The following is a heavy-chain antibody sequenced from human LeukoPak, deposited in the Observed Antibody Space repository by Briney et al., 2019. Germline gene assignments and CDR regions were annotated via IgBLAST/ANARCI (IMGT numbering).Heavy chain of an antibody. Sequence: GASVKVSCKVSGYTLTELSMHWVRQAPGKGLEWMGGFDPEDGETIYAQKFQGRVTMTEDTSTSTAYMELRSLRSDDTAVYYCARERSGSYKGAFDIWGQGTMVTVSS. V-gene: IGHV1-24*01. J-gene: IGHJ3*02. CDR1: GYTLTELS. D-gene: IGHD1-26*01. CDR3: ARERSGSYKGAFDI. CDR2: FDPEDGET.